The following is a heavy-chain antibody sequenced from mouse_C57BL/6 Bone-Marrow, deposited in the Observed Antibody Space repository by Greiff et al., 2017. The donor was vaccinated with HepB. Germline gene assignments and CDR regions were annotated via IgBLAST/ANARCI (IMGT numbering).Heavy chain of an antibody. J-gene: IGHJ3*01. CDR2: IWTGGGT. D-gene: IGHD1-1*01. V-gene: IGHV2-9-1*01. CDR3: ASYYYGSSYAWFAY. CDR1: GFSFTSYA. Sequence: VQVVESGPGLVAPSQSLSITCTVSGFSFTSYAISWVRQPPGKGLEWLGVIWTGGGTNYNSALKSRLSISKDNSKSQVFLKMNSLQTDDTARYYCASYYYGSSYAWFAYWGQGTLVTVSA.